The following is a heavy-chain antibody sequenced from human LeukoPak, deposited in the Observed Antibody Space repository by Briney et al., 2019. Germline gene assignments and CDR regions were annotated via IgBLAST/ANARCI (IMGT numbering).Heavy chain of an antibody. CDR2: ISSSGSTI. Sequence: PGGSLRLSCAASGFTFSSYEMNWVRQAPGKGLEWVSYISSSGSTIYYADSVKGRFTISRDNAKNSLYLQMNSLRAEDTAVYYCAGGDWEPSDYWGQGTLVTVSS. CDR1: GFTFSSYE. J-gene: IGHJ4*02. CDR3: AGGDWEPSDY. D-gene: IGHD3-16*01. V-gene: IGHV3-48*03.